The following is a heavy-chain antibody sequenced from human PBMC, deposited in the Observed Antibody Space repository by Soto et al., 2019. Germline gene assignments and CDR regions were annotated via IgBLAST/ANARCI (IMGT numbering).Heavy chain of an antibody. D-gene: IGHD2-2*01. CDR1: GGSISSYY. V-gene: IGHV4-59*01. CDR2: IYYSGST. CDR3: ARGSEDIVVVPAAMGGWDYYYYMDV. Sequence: SETLSLTCTVSGGSISSYYWSWIRQPPGKGLEWIGYIYYSGSTTYTPSLKSRVTISVDPSKNQFSLKLSSVTAADTAVYYCARGSEDIVVVPAAMGGWDYYYYMDVWGKGTTVTVSS. J-gene: IGHJ6*03.